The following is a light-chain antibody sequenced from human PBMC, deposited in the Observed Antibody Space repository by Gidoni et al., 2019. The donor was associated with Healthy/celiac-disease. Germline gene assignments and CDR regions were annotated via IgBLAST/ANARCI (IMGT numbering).Light chain of an antibody. CDR3: QAWDSSTFWV. CDR1: KWGDKY. Sequence: SYELTQPPSVSVSPGQTASITCSGDKWGDKYACWYQQKTGQSPVLVIYQDSKRPAGIPERFSGSNSGNTATLTISGTQAMDEADYYCQAWDSSTFWVFGGGTKLTGL. CDR2: QDS. V-gene: IGLV3-1*01. J-gene: IGLJ3*02.